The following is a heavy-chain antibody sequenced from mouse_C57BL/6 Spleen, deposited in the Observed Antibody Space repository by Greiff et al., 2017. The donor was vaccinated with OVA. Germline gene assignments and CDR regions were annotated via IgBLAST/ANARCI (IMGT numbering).Heavy chain of an antibody. V-gene: IGHV1-50*01. CDR3: ARKGGSMYY. J-gene: IGHJ4*01. CDR1: GYTFTSYW. CDR2: IDPSDSYT. Sequence: QVQLQQPGAELVKPGASVKLSCKASGYTFTSYWMQWVKQRPGQGLEWIGEIDPSDSYTNYNQKFKGKATLTVDTSSSTAYMQLSSLTSEDSAVYYCARKGGSMYYWGQGTSVTVSS.